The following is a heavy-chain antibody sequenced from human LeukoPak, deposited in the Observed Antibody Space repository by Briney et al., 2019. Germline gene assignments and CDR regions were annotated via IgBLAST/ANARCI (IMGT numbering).Heavy chain of an antibody. CDR3: ARAPRSTKVVVITTGYFDY. V-gene: IGHV4-39*07. J-gene: IGHJ4*02. D-gene: IGHD3-22*01. CDR2: IYYSGST. CDR1: GGSISSSSYY. Sequence: SETLSLTCTVSGGSISSSSYYWGWIRQPPGKGLEWIGSIYYSGSTYYNPSLKSRVTISVDTSKNQFSLKLSSVTAADTAVYYCARAPRSTKVVVITTGYFDYWGQGTLVTVSS.